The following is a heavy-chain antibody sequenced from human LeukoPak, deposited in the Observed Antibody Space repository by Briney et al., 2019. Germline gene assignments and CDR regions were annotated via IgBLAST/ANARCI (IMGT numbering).Heavy chain of an antibody. CDR3: ARDQLAYSGYDTLFDY. D-gene: IGHD5-12*01. Sequence: GGSLRLSCAASGFTFSSYAMSWVRQAPGKGLEWVSGISGSGTSTFYADSVRGRFTISRDNSKNTLYLQLNSLRPDDTAVYYCARDQLAYSGYDTLFDYWGQGTLVTVSS. CDR2: ISGSGTST. J-gene: IGHJ4*02. CDR1: GFTFSSYA. V-gene: IGHV3-23*01.